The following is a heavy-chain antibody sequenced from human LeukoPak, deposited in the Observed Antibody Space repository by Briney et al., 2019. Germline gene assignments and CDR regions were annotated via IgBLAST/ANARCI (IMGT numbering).Heavy chain of an antibody. CDR3: ARGPNSNWSGLDF. J-gene: IGHJ4*02. D-gene: IGHD6-6*01. CDR2: INTDGSDT. V-gene: IGHV3-74*01. CDR1: GFTFRRFS. Sequence: GGSLRLSCIASGFTFRRFSMHWVREAPGKGLVWVSRINTDGSDTNYADSVKGRFTISRDNAKNTLYLQVNNLRAEDTAVYYCARGPNSNWSGLDFWGQGTLLTVSS.